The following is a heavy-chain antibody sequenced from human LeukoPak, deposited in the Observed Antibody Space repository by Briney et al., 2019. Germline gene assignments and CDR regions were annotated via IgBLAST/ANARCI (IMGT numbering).Heavy chain of an antibody. Sequence: SETLSLTCTISDRYIGTYYWSWIRQPPGKGLEWIGYFYYSGTTKYNPSLKSRAAILLDTSTNQLSLHLTSVTDADTAVYYCARDGVRGHYLNWFDPWGQGILVTVSS. J-gene: IGHJ5*02. V-gene: IGHV4-59*01. D-gene: IGHD2/OR15-2a*01. CDR3: ARDGVRGHYLNWFDP. CDR1: DRYIGTYY. CDR2: FYYSGTT.